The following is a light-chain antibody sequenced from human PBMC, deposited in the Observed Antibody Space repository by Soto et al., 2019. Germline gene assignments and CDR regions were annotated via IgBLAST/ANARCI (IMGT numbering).Light chain of an antibody. CDR1: QSIGTY. CDR2: AAS. Sequence: DAQMTQSPSSLSASVGDSVTITCRASQSIGTYLDWYQHKPGKAPKLLIYAASSLQSGVPSRFSGSGSGTDFTLTISSLQPEDFATYYCQESHSTFGQGTKQEIK. CDR3: QESHST. J-gene: IGKJ2*01. V-gene: IGKV1-39*01.